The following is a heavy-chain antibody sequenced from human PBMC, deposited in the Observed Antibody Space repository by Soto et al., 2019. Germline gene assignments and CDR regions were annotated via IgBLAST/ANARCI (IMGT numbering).Heavy chain of an antibody. J-gene: IGHJ4*02. V-gene: IGHV1-8*01. CDR1: GYSFTSYD. Sequence: QVQLVQSGAEVKKPGASVKVSCKASGYSFTSYDINWVRQATGQGLEWMGWMNPNIGNTGYAPKFQGRITMTWDTSRSTAYMELSSLRSEDTAVYYCARAVGTVSTSDYWGQGTLVTVSS. CDR2: MNPNIGNT. CDR3: ARAVGTVSTSDY. D-gene: IGHD4-17*01.